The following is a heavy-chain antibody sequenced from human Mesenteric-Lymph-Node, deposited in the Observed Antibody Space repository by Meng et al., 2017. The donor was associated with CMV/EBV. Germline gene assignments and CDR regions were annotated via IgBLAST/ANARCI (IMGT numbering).Heavy chain of an antibody. Sequence: GGSLRLSCAASGFTFCSHWMNWVRQAPGKGLEWVANTKPDGSQKYYVDSVKGRFTMSRENAKNSLFLQMNSLRDEDTAVYYCARGIIGVSGIDYWGQGALVTVSS. V-gene: IGHV3-7*01. J-gene: IGHJ4*02. CDR3: ARGIIGVSGIDY. CDR1: GFTFCSHW. D-gene: IGHD6-19*01. CDR2: TKPDGSQK.